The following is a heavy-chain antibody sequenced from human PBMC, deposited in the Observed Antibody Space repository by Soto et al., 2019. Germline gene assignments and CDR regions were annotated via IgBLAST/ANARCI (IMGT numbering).Heavy chain of an antibody. CDR1: GGSFSCYC. J-gene: IGHJ6*02. D-gene: IGHD1-1*01. CDR3: ARVGNYYYYYGMDV. V-gene: IGHV4-34*01. CDR2: INHSGST. Sequence: PSETLSRTWRVYGGSFSCYCWSWRRQPPGKGLEWIGEINHSGSTNYNPSLKSRVTISVDTSKNQFSLKLSSVPAADTAVYYCARVGNYYYYYGMDVWGQGTTVTVSS.